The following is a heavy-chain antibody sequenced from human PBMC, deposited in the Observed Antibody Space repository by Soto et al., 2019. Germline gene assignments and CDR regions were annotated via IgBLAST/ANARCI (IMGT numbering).Heavy chain of an antibody. V-gene: IGHV2-5*02. D-gene: IGHD3-16*01. CDR1: GFSLSTSGVG. CDR2: IYWDDDK. CDR3: AHSLYDYVWGTNWFDP. Sequence: QITLKESGPTLVKPTQTLTLTCTFSGFSLSTSGVGVGWIRQPPGKALEWLALIYWDDDKRYSPSLKSRLTTXXDTSNNQVVLTMTNMDPVDTATYYCAHSLYDYVWGTNWFDPWGQGTLVTVSS. J-gene: IGHJ5*02.